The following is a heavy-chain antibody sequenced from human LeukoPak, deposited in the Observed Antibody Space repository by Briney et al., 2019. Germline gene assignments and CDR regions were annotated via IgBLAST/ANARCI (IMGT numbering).Heavy chain of an antibody. Sequence: PGGSLRLSCAASGFTFDDYAMHWVRQALGKGLEWVSGINWNSGSIGYADSVKGRFTISRDNSKNTLYLQMNSLRAEDTAVYYCARGYTFDYWGQGTLVTVSS. CDR1: GFTFDDYA. CDR3: ARGYTFDY. D-gene: IGHD6-13*01. J-gene: IGHJ4*02. V-gene: IGHV3-9*01. CDR2: INWNSGSI.